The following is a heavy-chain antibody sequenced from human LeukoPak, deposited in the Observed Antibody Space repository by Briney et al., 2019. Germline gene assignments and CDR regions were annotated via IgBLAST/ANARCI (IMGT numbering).Heavy chain of an antibody. D-gene: IGHD3-16*01. CDR1: GYTFTSYD. V-gene: IGHV1-8*03. J-gene: IGHJ4*02. Sequence: ASVKVSCKASGYTFTSYDINWVRQATGQGLEWMGWMNPNSGNTGYAQKFQGRVTITTDESTSTAYMELSSLRSEDTAVYYCAGGVIGYFDYWGQGTLVTVSS. CDR2: MNPNSGNT. CDR3: AGGVIGYFDY.